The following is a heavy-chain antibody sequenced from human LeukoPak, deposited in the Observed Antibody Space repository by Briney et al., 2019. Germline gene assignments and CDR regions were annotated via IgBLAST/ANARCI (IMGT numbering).Heavy chain of an antibody. CDR1: GGSFSGYY. J-gene: IGHJ4*02. Sequence: SETLSLTCAVYGGSFSGYYWSWIRQPPGKGLEWIGEINHSGSTNYNPSLKSRVTISVDTSKNQFSLKLSSVTAADTAVYYCARGLRAACTGTGGDYWGQGTLVTVSS. CDR3: ARGLRAACTGTGGDY. D-gene: IGHD6-13*01. V-gene: IGHV4-34*01. CDR2: INHSGST.